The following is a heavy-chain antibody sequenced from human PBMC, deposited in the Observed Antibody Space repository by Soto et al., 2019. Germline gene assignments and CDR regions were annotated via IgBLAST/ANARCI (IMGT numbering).Heavy chain of an antibody. J-gene: IGHJ5*02. Sequence: KAGGSLRLSCAASGFTFSDYYMSWIRQAPGKGLEWVSYISYSGNTIYYADSVKGRFTISRDNAKDSLYLQMNSLRGEDTAVYYCAKYPATADTHTNWFDPWGQGTLVTVSS. CDR1: GFTFSDYY. V-gene: IGHV3-11*01. CDR3: AKYPATADTHTNWFDP. CDR2: ISYSGNTI. D-gene: IGHD2-2*01.